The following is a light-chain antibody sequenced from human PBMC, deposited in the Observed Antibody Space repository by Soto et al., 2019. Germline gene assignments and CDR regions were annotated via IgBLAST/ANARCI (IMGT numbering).Light chain of an antibody. CDR3: QHYNSFPIT. CDR1: QDRRFY. Sequence: DIQMTQSPSSLSASLGDRVTITCQASQDRRFYLNWFHQTTGQAPKLLIYDASQLETGVPSRFSGSGSGTDFTFTINSLQPEDIGTYYCQHYNSFPITFGQGTRVEIK. CDR2: DAS. V-gene: IGKV1-33*01. J-gene: IGKJ5*01.